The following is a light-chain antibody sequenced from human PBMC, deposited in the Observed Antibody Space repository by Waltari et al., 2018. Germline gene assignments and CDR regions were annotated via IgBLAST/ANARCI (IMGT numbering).Light chain of an antibody. CDR2: DVS. CDR1: RGHLGGSDY. CDR3: SSYTSSSTRLV. J-gene: IGLJ2*01. V-gene: IGLV2-14*03. Sequence: QSALTQPSSVSGSPGQSITLSCTGTRGHLGGSDYVSWYQHHPGKAPKLMIFDVSNRPSGVSNRFSGSKSDNTASLTISGLQAEDEADYYCSSYTSSSTRLVFGGGTKVTVL.